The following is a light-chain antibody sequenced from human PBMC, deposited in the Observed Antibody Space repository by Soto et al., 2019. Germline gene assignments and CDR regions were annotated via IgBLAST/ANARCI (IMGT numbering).Light chain of an antibody. CDR3: QSYDSSLSGFVV. CDR1: SSNIWAGSD. V-gene: IGLV1-40*01. Sequence: QSVLTQPPSVSGAPVQRVTISCTGSSSNIWAGSDVHWYQQLPGTAPKLLIYGNSNRPSGVPDRFSGYKSGTSASLAITGRQAEDEADYDCQSYDSSLSGFVVFGGGTKLTVL. J-gene: IGLJ2*01. CDR2: GNS.